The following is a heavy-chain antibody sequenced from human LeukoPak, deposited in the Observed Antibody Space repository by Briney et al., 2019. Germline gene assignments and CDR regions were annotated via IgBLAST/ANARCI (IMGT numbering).Heavy chain of an antibody. Sequence: GGSLRLSCAASGFAASGFTFSTFGMHWVRQAPGKGLEWVAFIRYDGSNKYYADSVKGRFTISRDDSKNTLYLQMNSLRAEDTAAYYCARDLLPWRSWAFDYWGQGTLVTVSS. V-gene: IGHV3-30*02. CDR2: IRYDGSNK. CDR1: GFTFSTFG. D-gene: IGHD2-15*01. CDR3: ARDLLPWRSWAFDY. J-gene: IGHJ4*02.